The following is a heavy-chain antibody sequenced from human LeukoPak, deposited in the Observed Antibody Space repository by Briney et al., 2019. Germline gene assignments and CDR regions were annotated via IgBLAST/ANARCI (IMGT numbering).Heavy chain of an antibody. D-gene: IGHD3-10*01. CDR1: GFTFGDYA. J-gene: IGHJ6*03. CDR2: IRSKAYGGTT. CDR3: TRAPYITMVRGVVYYYYYMDV. V-gene: IGHV3-49*04. Sequence: GGSLRLSCTASGFTFGDYAMSWVRQAPGKGLEWVGFIRSKAYGGTTEYAASVKGRFTISRDESKSTAYLQMNSLKTEDTAVYYCTRAPYITMVRGVVYYYYYMDVWGKGTTVTVSS.